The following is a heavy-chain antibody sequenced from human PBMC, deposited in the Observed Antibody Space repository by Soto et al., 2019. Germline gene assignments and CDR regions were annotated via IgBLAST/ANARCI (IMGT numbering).Heavy chain of an antibody. Sequence: ASVKVSCKASGYTFTSYGITWVRQAPGQGLEWMGWMNPNSGTTGYAQKFQGWVTMTRDTSISTAYMELTRLTSDDTAIYYCARDLSGAAAAGTLSYYFDYWGQGTPVTVS. CDR1: GYTFTSYG. D-gene: IGHD6-13*01. CDR2: MNPNSGTT. J-gene: IGHJ4*02. V-gene: IGHV1-2*04. CDR3: ARDLSGAAAAGTLSYYFDY.